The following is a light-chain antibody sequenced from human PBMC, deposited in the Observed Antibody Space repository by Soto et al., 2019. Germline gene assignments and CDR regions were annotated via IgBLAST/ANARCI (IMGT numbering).Light chain of an antibody. CDR3: AAWDDSLNGVV. V-gene: IGLV1-44*01. J-gene: IGLJ2*01. CDR1: GSNIGSDT. CDR2: SIN. Sequence: QSVLTQPPSASGTPGQRVTISCSGSGSNIGSDTVNWYQQLPGTAPKLLIYSINQRPSGVPDRFSGSKSGTSASLAISGLQSDDEADYYCAAWDDSLNGVVFGGGTKLTVI.